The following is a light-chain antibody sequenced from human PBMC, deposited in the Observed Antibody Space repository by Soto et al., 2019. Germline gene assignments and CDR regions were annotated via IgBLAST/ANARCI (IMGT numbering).Light chain of an antibody. V-gene: IGLV2-18*02. CDR1: SSDGGSYNR. Sequence: QSALTQPPSVSGSPGQSVTMSCTGTSSDGGSYNRVSWYQQPPGTAPKLMIYEVSNRPSGVPDRFSGSKSGNTASLTISGLQAEDEADYYCSSYTSSSTPLVFGGGTKLTVL. CDR2: EVS. J-gene: IGLJ2*01. CDR3: SSYTSSSTPLV.